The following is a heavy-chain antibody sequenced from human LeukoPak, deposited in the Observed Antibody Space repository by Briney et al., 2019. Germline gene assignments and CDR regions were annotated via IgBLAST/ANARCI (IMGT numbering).Heavy chain of an antibody. CDR2: IYYSGST. Sequence: SETLSLTCTVSGGSISSYYWSWIRQPPGKGLEWIGYIYYSGSTNYNPSLKSRVTISVDTSKNQFSLKLSSVTAADTAVYFCARGSQVDDFWSGYRAPLDYWGQGTLVTVSS. CDR3: ARGSQVDDFWSGYRAPLDY. D-gene: IGHD3-3*01. V-gene: IGHV4-59*08. J-gene: IGHJ4*02. CDR1: GGSISSYY.